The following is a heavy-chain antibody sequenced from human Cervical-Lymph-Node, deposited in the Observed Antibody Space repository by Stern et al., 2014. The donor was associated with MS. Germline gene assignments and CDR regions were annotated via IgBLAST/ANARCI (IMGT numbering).Heavy chain of an antibody. CDR3: TALRKY. CDR1: GFTFPYTS. Sequence: VQLVESGGGFVKPGGSLRLSCAASGFTFPYTSLSWVRQAPGKGLEWVGRVKSRKDGGAADYAAFVKDRVTISRDDSRSTLYLQINGLEIEDTAMYYCTALRKYWGQGTLLIVSS. D-gene: IGHD6-6*01. CDR2: VKSRKDGGAA. V-gene: IGHV3-15*01. J-gene: IGHJ4*02.